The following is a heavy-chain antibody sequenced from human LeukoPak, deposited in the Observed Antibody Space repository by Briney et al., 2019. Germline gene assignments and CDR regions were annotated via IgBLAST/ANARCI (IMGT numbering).Heavy chain of an antibody. J-gene: IGHJ6*03. CDR1: GFTFSSYG. D-gene: IGHD2-15*01. Sequence: PGGSLRLSCAASGFTFSSYGMHWVRQAPGKGLEWVAVISYDGSNKYYADSVKGRFTISRDNSKNTLYLQMNSLRAEDTAVYYCAKGGVVVAATLEYYYYYYMDVWGKGTTVTVSS. CDR2: ISYDGSNK. V-gene: IGHV3-30*18. CDR3: AKGGVVVAATLEYYYYYYMDV.